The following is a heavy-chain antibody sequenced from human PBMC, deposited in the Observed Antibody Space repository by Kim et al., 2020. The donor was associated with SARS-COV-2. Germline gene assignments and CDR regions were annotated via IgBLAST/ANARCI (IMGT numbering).Heavy chain of an antibody. V-gene: IGHV3-15*01. CDR3: TRWNSGNYYDAS. CDR1: GFTISNAW. Sequence: GGSLRLSCAASGFTISNAWMSWVRQAPGKGLEWVGRIKSKTDGGTTEYAAPVKGRFTISRDDSTNTLFVQMSSLKTEDTALYYCTRWNSGNYYDASWGQGTLVTVSS. D-gene: IGHD1-26*01. CDR2: IKSKTDGGTT. J-gene: IGHJ5*02.